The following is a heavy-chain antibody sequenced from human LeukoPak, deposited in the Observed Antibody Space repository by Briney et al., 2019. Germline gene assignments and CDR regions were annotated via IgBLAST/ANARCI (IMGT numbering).Heavy chain of an antibody. J-gene: IGHJ6*03. V-gene: IGHV1-2*02. D-gene: IGHD4-17*01. CDR1: GGTFSTYT. Sequence: ASVKVSCKASGGTFSTYTISWVRQAPGQGLEWMGWINPNSGGTNYAQKFQGRVTMTRDTPISTAYMELSRLRSDDTAVYYCARGGGRVFGRAIDYGDYQTQAASYYYMDVWGKGTTVTISS. CDR3: ARGGGRVFGRAIDYGDYQTQAASYYYMDV. CDR2: INPNSGGT.